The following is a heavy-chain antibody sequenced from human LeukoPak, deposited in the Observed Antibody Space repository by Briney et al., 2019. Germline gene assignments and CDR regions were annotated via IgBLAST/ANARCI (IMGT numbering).Heavy chain of an antibody. Sequence: GGSLRLSCAASGFTFSSYAMSWVRQAPGKGLEWVSAISGSGGSTYYADSVKGRFTISRDNSKNTLYLQMNCLRAEDTAVYYCAKSDDISDWFGELPPPFDYWGQGTLVTVSS. D-gene: IGHD3-10*01. J-gene: IGHJ4*02. CDR3: AKSDDISDWFGELPPPFDY. CDR1: GFTFSSYA. CDR2: ISGSGGST. V-gene: IGHV3-23*01.